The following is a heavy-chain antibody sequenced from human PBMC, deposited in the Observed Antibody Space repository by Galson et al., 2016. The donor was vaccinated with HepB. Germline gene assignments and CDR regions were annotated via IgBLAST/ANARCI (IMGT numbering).Heavy chain of an antibody. V-gene: IGHV3-48*01. Sequence: SLRLSCAASGFTFSSYGMHWVRQAPGMGLEWLSYISSSGTTIYYADSVKGRFTISRDNSKNTLYLQMNSLRAEDTAVYYCARYYDILTGYSNYGMDVWGQGTTVTVSS. CDR1: GFTFSSYG. J-gene: IGHJ6*02. D-gene: IGHD3-9*01. CDR3: ARYYDILTGYSNYGMDV. CDR2: ISSSGTTI.